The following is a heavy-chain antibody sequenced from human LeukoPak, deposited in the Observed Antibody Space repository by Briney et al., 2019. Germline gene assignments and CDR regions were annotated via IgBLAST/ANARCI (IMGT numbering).Heavy chain of an antibody. D-gene: IGHD5-18*01. Sequence: PGGSLRLSCGASGFTFSSYAMTWVRQAPGKGLEWVSTISGSGGSTYYAESVEGRFTISRDNSKNTLYLQMNSLTAEDTAVYYCTKDRLTGYSFGYSYFDYWGQGTLVTVSS. J-gene: IGHJ4*02. CDR3: TKDRLTGYSFGYSYFDY. CDR1: GFTFSSYA. V-gene: IGHV3-23*01. CDR2: ISGSGGST.